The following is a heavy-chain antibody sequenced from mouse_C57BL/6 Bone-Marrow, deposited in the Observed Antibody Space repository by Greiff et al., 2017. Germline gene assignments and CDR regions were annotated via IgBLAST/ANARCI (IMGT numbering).Heavy chain of an antibody. CDR1: GYTFTSYW. J-gene: IGHJ3*01. Sequence: QVQLQQPGAELVRPGTSVKLSCKASGYTFTSYWMHWVKQRPGQGLEWIGVIDPSDSYTNYNQKFKGKATLTVDTSSSTAYMQLSSLTSEDSAVYYCAEGPLAYCGQGTLVTVSA. CDR2: IDPSDSYT. CDR3: AEGPLAY. V-gene: IGHV1-59*01.